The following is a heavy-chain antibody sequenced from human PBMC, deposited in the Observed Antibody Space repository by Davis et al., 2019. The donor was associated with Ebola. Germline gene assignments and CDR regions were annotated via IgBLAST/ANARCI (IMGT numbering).Heavy chain of an antibody. CDR2: ISYDGSNK. CDR1: GFTFSSYG. Sequence: GESLKISCAASGFTFSSYGMHRVRQAPGKGLEWVAVISYDGSNKYYADSVKGRFTISRDNSKNTLYLQMNSLRAEDTAVYYCAKVTGSFDYWGQGTLVTVSS. J-gene: IGHJ4*02. CDR3: AKVTGSFDY. V-gene: IGHV3-30*18. D-gene: IGHD1-14*01.